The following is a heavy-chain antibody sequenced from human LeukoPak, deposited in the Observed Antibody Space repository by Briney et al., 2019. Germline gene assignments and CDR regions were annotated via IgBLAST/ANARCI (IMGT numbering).Heavy chain of an antibody. CDR1: GFTFSSYA. V-gene: IGHV3-23*01. D-gene: IGHD4-23*01. J-gene: IGHJ4*02. CDR2: ISGSGGST. Sequence: PGGSLRLSCAASGFTFSSYAMSWVRQAPGKGLEWVSAISGSGGSTYYTDSVKGWFTISRDNSKNTLYLQMNSLRAEDTAVYYCASYGGKARGYFDYWGQGTLVTVSS. CDR3: ASYGGKARGYFDY.